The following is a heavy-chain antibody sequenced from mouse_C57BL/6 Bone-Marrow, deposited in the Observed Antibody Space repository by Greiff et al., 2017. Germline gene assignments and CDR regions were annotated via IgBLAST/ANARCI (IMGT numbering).Heavy chain of an antibody. D-gene: IGHD2-3*01. CDR1: GYTFTSYG. CDR2: LYPRSGNT. J-gene: IGHJ4*01. CDR3: ARYDGYYVPYYYAMDY. Sequence: QVHVKQSGAELARPGASVKLSCKASGYTFTSYGISWVKQRTGQGLEWIGELYPRSGNTYYNEKFKGKATLTADKSSSTAYMELRSLTSEYSAVYFCARYDGYYVPYYYAMDYWGQGTSVTVSS. V-gene: IGHV1-81*01.